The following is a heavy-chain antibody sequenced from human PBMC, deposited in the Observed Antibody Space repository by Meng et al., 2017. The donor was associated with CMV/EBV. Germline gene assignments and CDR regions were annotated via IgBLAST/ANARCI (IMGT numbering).Heavy chain of an antibody. CDR3: ARDRGDS. CDR2: INPGNGNT. V-gene: IGHV1-3*01. J-gene: IGHJ4*02. Sequence: SVKVSCKASGYTFTSYNMHWVRQAPGQRPEWMGLINPGNGNTKYSQKFQGRVTITRDTSASIAYMELSSLRSEDTAVYYCARDRGDSWGQGTLVTVS. CDR1: GYTFTSYN. D-gene: IGHD3-10*01.